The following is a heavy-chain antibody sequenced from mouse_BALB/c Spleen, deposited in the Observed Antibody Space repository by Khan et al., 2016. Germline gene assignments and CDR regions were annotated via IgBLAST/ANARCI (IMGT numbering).Heavy chain of an antibody. V-gene: IGHV3-1*02. CDR3: ASYGNYVGTWWYFDV. D-gene: IGHD2-1*01. J-gene: IGHJ1*01. CDR2: IHYSGYT. CDR1: GYSITSGYS. Sequence: EVQLVESGPDLVKPSQSLSLTCTVTGYSITSGYSWHWIRQFPGNKLEWMGYIHYSGYTNYNPSLKSRISITRDTSKNQFFLQLNSVTTEDTATDYCASYGNYVGTWWYFDVWGAGTTVTVSS.